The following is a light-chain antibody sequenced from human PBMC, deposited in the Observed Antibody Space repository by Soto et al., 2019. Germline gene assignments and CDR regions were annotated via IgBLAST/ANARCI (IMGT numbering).Light chain of an antibody. CDR2: GAS. J-gene: IGKJ4*02. CDR3: QQYVSSQGLM. CDR1: QSVSSSY. V-gene: IGKV3-20*01. Sequence: EIVLTQSPGTLSLSPGERATLSCRASQSVSSSYLAWYQQKPGQAPRHLIYGASSRATGIPDRFSGGGSGTDVALTISRWEPEDFAVDYCQQYVSSQGLMCGGGTRVEIK.